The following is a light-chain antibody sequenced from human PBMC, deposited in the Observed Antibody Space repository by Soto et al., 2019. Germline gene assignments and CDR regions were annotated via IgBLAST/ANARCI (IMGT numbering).Light chain of an antibody. CDR1: QNLLHSNGYNY. V-gene: IGKV2-28*01. CDR2: LGS. CDR3: MQTLHTLT. Sequence: DIVMTQSPLSLPVTPGEPASISCRSSQNLLHSNGYNYLDWYVQKPGQSPQLLIYLGSNRASGVPDRFSGSGSGTYFTLKISRVEAEDVGVYYCMQTLHTLTFGVGTKVEIK. J-gene: IGKJ4*01.